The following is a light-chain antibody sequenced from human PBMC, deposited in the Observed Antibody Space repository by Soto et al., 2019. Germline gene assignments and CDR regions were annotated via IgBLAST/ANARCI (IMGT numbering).Light chain of an antibody. CDR2: GAS. CDR1: QSVSSN. V-gene: IGKV3-15*01. J-gene: IGKJ4*01. CDR3: QQYNNCPPFT. Sequence: EIVMTQSPATLSVSPGERATLSCRASQSVSSNLAWYQQKPGQAPRLLLYGASTRATGIPARFSGSGYGTEFTLTISSLQSEDFAVYYCQQYNNCPPFTFGGGTKVEIK.